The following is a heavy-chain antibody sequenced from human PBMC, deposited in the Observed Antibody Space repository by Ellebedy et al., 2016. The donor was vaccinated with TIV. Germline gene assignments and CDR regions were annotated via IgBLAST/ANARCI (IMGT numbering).Heavy chain of an antibody. CDR3: TRSPVGGCSGSNCNYYGMDV. CDR1: GFTVSSNY. CDR2: IYSRGST. Sequence: PGGSLRLSCAASGFTVSSNYMSWVRQAPGKGLEWVSVIYSRGSTYYADSVKGRFTISRDNSKNTLYLQMNSLRAEDTAVYYCTRSPVGGCSGSNCNYYGMDVWGQGTTVTVSS. D-gene: IGHD2-15*01. V-gene: IGHV3-66*01. J-gene: IGHJ6*02.